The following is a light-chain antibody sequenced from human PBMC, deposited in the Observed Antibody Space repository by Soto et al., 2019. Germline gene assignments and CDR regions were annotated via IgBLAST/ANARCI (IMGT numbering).Light chain of an antibody. J-gene: IGKJ5*01. V-gene: IGKV4-1*01. CDR1: QSVLYSSKNKNY. CDR3: QQHYSSPLT. CDR2: GAS. Sequence: DIVLTQSPDSLAVSLGERATIKCKSSQSVLYSSKNKNYFVWYQQKPGQPPKLLISGASSRESGVPDRFSGSGSGTDCSLTISSLQAEDVAVYYCQQHYSSPLTFGQATRLE.